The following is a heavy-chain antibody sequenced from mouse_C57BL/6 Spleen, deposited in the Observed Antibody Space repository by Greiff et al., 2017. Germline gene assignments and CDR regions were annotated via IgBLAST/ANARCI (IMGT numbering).Heavy chain of an antibody. CDR1: GYSITSGYY. CDR3: ARGYYSNYYFDY. J-gene: IGHJ2*01. CDR2: ISYDGSN. D-gene: IGHD2-5*01. V-gene: IGHV3-6*01. Sequence: EVKLMESGPGLVKPSQSLSLTCSVTGYSITSGYYWNWIRQFPGNKLEWMGYISYDGSNNYNPSLKNRISITRDTSKNQFFLKLNSVTTEDTATYYCARGYYSNYYFDYWGQGTTLTVSS.